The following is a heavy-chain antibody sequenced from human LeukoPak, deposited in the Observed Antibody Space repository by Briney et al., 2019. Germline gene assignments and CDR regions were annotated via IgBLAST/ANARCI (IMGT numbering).Heavy chain of an antibody. Sequence: ASVKVSCKASGYTFNNYDVNWVRQASGQGLEWMGWVNPKSGNTGYAQSFQGRVTMTRNTSISTAYMELSSLRSEDTAVYYCARGPVPAAIYNWFDPWGQGTLVTVSS. CDR2: VNPKSGNT. J-gene: IGHJ5*02. V-gene: IGHV1-8*01. D-gene: IGHD2-2*02. CDR3: ARGPVPAAIYNWFDP. CDR1: GYTFNNYD.